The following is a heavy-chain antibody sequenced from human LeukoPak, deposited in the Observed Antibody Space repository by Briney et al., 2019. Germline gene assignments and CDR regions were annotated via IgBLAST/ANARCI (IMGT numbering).Heavy chain of an antibody. V-gene: IGHV1-69*05. CDR1: GGTFSSYA. CDR3: ARGPGAGVSFFYYYYSMDV. D-gene: IGHD3-3*02. CDR2: IIPIFGTA. J-gene: IGHJ6*03. Sequence: SVKVSCKASGGTFSSYAISWVRQAPGQGLEWMGGIIPIFGTANYAQKFQGRVTITTDESTSTAYMELSSLRFEDTAVYYCARGPGAGVSFFYYYYSMDVWGKGTTVTVSS.